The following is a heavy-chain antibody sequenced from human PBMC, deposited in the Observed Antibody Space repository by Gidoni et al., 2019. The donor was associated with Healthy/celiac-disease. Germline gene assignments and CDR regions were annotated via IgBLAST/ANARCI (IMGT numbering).Heavy chain of an antibody. CDR1: GGTFSSYA. D-gene: IGHD2-21*01. J-gene: IGHJ1*01. CDR3: ARAFSAYCGGDCYGYFQH. CDR2: IIPIFGTA. Sequence: QVQLVQSGAEVKKPGSSVKVSCKASGGTFSSYAISWVRQAPGQGLGWMGGIIPIFGTANYAQKFQGRVTITADESTSTAYMELSSLRSEDTAVYYCARAFSAYCGGDCYGYFQHWGQGTLVTVSS. V-gene: IGHV1-69*01.